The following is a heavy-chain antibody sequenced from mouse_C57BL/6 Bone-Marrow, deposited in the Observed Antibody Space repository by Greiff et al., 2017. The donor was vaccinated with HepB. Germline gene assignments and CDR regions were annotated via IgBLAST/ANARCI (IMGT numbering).Heavy chain of an antibody. CDR2: ISDGGSYT. CDR1: GFTFSSYA. CDR3: ARDHRVDWYFDV. J-gene: IGHJ1*03. Sequence: EVKLVESGGGLVKPGGSLKLSCAASGFTFSSYAMSWVRQTPEKRLEWVATISDGGSYTYYPDNVKGRFTISRDNAKNNLYLQMSHLKSEDTAMYYCARDHRVDWYFDVWGTGTTVTASS. V-gene: IGHV5-4*01.